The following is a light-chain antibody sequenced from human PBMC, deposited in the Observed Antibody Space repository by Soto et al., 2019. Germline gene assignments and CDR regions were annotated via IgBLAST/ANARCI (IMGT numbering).Light chain of an antibody. CDR1: QSISSW. V-gene: IGKV1-5*01. CDR2: DAS. Sequence: DVQMTQPPSPLYASHGDRVTITCRASQSISSWLAWYQQKPGKAPKLLIFDASSLESGTPSRFSGRRSGTQFTLTINGLQPDDFATYYCQQYDNDKPLTFGGGAKVDI. J-gene: IGKJ4*01. CDR3: QQYDNDKPLT.